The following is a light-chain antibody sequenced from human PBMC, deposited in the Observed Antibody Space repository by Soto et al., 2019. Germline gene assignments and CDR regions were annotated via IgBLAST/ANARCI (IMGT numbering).Light chain of an antibody. V-gene: IGLV2-14*01. CDR3: SSHTSSATYVL. CDR2: DVS. J-gene: IGLJ2*01. CDR1: SSDIGAYKY. Sequence: QSALTQPASVSGSPGQSITISCTGTSSDIGAYKYVSWYQQHPGKAPKLVIYDVSNRPSGVSNRFSGSKSGNKASLTISGLQAEDKRDYYCSSHTSSATYVLFGGWTKLTV.